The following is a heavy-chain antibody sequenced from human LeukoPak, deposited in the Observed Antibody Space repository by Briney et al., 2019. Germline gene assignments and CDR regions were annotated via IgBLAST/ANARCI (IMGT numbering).Heavy chain of an antibody. CDR3: ARRPCSSTSCVNWFDP. CDR1: GFTFSSYD. CDR2: IGTAGDT. Sequence: GGSLRLSCATSGFTFSSYDMHWVRQATGKGLEWVSAIGTAGDTYYPGSVKGRFTISRDNAKNSLYLQMNSLRAEDTAVYYCARRPCSSTSCVNWFDPWGQGTLVTVSS. V-gene: IGHV3-13*01. D-gene: IGHD2-2*01. J-gene: IGHJ5*02.